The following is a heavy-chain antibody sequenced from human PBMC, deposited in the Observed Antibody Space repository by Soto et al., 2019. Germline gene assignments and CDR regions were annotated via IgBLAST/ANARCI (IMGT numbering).Heavy chain of an antibody. CDR2: MNPNSGNT. CDR1: GYTFTSYD. CDR3: ARGYNFYGSGSYYENFDY. Sequence: ASVKVSRKASGYTFTSYDVNWVRQATGQGLEWMGWMNPNSGNTGYAQKFQGRVTMTRNTSISTAYMELSSLRSEDTAVYYCARGYNFYGSGSYYENFDYWVQGTLVTVSS. D-gene: IGHD3-10*01. V-gene: IGHV1-8*01. J-gene: IGHJ4*02.